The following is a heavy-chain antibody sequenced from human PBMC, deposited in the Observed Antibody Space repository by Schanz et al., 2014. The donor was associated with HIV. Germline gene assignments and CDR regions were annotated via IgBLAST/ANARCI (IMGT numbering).Heavy chain of an antibody. CDR2: IIPIFGSP. V-gene: IGHV1-69*06. CDR1: GDSFTNYV. Sequence: QVQLVQSGAEVKKPGSSVKVSCKASGDSFTNYVISWVRQAPGQGLEYMGGIIPIFGSPKYAQKFQGRVTITADKSTSTAYMELSSLRSEDTAIYYCARFRTSSSSFYFYYYGLDVWGQGTTVAVSS. D-gene: IGHD6-6*01. J-gene: IGHJ6*02. CDR3: ARFRTSSSSFYFYYYGLDV.